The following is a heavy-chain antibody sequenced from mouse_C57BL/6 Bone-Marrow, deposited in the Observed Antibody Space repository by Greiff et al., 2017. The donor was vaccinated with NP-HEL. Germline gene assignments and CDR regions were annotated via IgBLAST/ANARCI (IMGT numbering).Heavy chain of an antibody. CDR1: GYTFTSYW. Sequence: VQLQQPGAELVKPGASVKLSCKASGYTFTSYWMQWVKQRPGQGLEWIGEIDPSDSYTNYNQKFKGKATLTVDTSSSTAYMQLSSLTSEDAAVYYCARYAGYYGSRYEAMGCWGKGTTVSV. J-gene: IGHJ4*01. D-gene: IGHD1-1*01. CDR3: ARYAGYYGSRYEAMGC. V-gene: IGHV1-50*01. CDR2: IDPSDSYT.